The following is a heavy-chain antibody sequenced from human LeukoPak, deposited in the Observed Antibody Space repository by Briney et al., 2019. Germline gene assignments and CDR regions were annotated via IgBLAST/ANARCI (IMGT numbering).Heavy chain of an antibody. CDR3: AVDSSGYSDAFDI. D-gene: IGHD3-22*01. CDR2: IYPGDSDT. CDR1: GYSFTSYW. J-gene: IGHJ3*02. V-gene: IGHV5-51*01. Sequence: GESLKISCKGSGYSFTSYWIGWVRQMPGKGPEWMGIIYPGDSDTRYSPSFQGQVTISADKSISTAYLQWGSLKASDTAMYYCAVDSSGYSDAFDIWGQGTMVTVSS.